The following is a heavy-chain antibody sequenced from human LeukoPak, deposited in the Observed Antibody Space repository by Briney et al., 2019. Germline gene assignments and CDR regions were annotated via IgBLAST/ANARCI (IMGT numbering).Heavy chain of an antibody. CDR1: GYTFTGYY. D-gene: IGHD3-3*01. J-gene: IGHJ6*02. CDR2: INPNSGGT. CDR3: ARVRQTIFGVVIMSDYYYYGMDV. Sequence: ASVKVSCKASGYTFTGYYMHWVRQAPGQGREWMGWINPNSGGTNYAQKFQGRVTMTRDTSISTAYMELSRLRSDDTAVYYCARVRQTIFGVVIMSDYYYYGMDVWGQGTTVTVSS. V-gene: IGHV1-2*02.